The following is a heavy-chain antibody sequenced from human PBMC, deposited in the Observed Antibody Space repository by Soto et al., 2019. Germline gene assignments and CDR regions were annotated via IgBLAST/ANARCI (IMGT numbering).Heavy chain of an antibody. CDR3: AKLGAAAGGLDY. V-gene: IGHV4-4*02. CDR1: GVSISSSNW. D-gene: IGHD6-13*01. J-gene: IGHJ4*02. CDR2: MYYSGST. Sequence: QVQLQESGPGLVKPSGTLSLTCTVSGVSISSSNWWSWVRQPPGKGLEWIGEMYYSGSTNYNPSLKRRVTMSVDKSKNQFSLKLTFVTAADTAVYYCAKLGAAAGGLDYWGQGTLVTVSS.